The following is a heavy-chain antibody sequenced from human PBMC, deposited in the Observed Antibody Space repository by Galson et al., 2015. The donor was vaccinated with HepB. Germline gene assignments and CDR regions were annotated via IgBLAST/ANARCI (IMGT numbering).Heavy chain of an antibody. V-gene: IGHV1-3*01. J-gene: IGHJ3*02. CDR2: INAGNGNT. Sequence: SVKVSCKASGYTFTSYAMHWVRQAPGQRLEWMGWINAGNGNTKYSQKFQGRVTITRDTSASTAYMELSSLRSEDTAVYYCAREGGIAVAVGAFDIWGQGTMVTVSS. D-gene: IGHD6-19*01. CDR1: GYTFTSYA. CDR3: AREGGIAVAVGAFDI.